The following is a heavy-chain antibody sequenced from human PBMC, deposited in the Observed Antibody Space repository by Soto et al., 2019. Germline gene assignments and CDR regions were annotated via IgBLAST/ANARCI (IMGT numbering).Heavy chain of an antibody. D-gene: IGHD3-22*01. CDR2: IWYDGSNK. CDR3: ARGPRGSGYYRREFDY. Sequence: PGGSLRLSCAASGFTFSSYGMHWVRQAPGKGLEWVAVIWYDGSNKYYADSVKGRFTISRDNSKNTLYLQMNSLRAEDTAVYYCARGPRGSGYYRREFDYWGQGTLVTVSS. CDR1: GFTFSSYG. V-gene: IGHV3-33*01. J-gene: IGHJ4*02.